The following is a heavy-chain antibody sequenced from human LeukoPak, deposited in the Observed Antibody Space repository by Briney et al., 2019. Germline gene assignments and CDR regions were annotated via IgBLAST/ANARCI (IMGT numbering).Heavy chain of an antibody. J-gene: IGHJ3*02. Sequence: SQTLSLTCTVSGGSISSGSYYWSWIRQPAGKGLEWIGRIYTSGSTNYNPSLKSRVTISVDTSKKQFSLKLSSVTAADRALYYCAREVFGPGGAFDIWGQGTMVTVSS. CDR1: GGSISSGSYY. V-gene: IGHV4-61*02. D-gene: IGHD3-16*01. CDR2: IYTSGST. CDR3: AREVFGPGGAFDI.